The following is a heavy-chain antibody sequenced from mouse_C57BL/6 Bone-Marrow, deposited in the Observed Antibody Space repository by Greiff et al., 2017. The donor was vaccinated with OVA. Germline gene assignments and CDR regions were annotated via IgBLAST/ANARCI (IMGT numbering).Heavy chain of an antibody. Sequence: QVQLQQSGAELARPGASVKLSCKASGYTFTSYGISWVKQRTGQGLEWIGEIYPRSGNTYYNEKFKGKATLTADKSSSTAYMELRSLTSEDSAVYFCARYIYYDYDGNAYWGQGTLVTVSA. CDR2: IYPRSGNT. D-gene: IGHD2-4*01. V-gene: IGHV1-81*01. CDR3: ARYIYYDYDGNAY. J-gene: IGHJ3*01. CDR1: GYTFTSYG.